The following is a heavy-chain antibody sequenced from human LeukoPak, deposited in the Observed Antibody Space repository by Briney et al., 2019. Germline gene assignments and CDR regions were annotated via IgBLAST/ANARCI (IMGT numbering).Heavy chain of an antibody. D-gene: IGHD2-2*01. V-gene: IGHV4-31*03. CDR3: ARAPVVPAAIHIDY. Sequence: SQTLSLTCSVSGDSIRSGGYYWSWIRQHPGRGLEWIGHIYYSGSTFYNPSLKSRVTMSIGTSKSQFSLKLSSVTAADTAVYYCARAPVVPAAIHIDYWGQGTLVTVSS. J-gene: IGHJ4*02. CDR1: GDSIRSGGYY. CDR2: IYYSGST.